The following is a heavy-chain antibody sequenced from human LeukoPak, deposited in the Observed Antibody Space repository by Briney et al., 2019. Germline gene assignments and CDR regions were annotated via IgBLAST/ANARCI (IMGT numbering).Heavy chain of an antibody. CDR1: QVTFSSSD. Sequence: GGSLRLSCTASQVTFSSSDMHWVRQVEGKRLEWVSGIDVAGDTHYPGSVKGRFTISRENGDNSLYLHMRRLTYGDTAVYYCARGVLNTVASPSWNFDLWGRGTLVTVAS. D-gene: IGHD6-6*01. CDR2: IDVAGDT. CDR3: ARGVLNTVASPSWNFDL. J-gene: IGHJ2*01. V-gene: IGHV3-13*01.